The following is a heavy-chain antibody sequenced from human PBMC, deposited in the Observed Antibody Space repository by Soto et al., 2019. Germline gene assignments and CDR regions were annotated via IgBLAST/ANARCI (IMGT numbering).Heavy chain of an antibody. D-gene: IGHD3-22*01. CDR3: ARVRLDSSGYYYHWYFDL. J-gene: IGHJ2*01. CDR2: IYYSGST. V-gene: IGHV4-31*03. Sequence: QVQLQESGPGLVKPSQTLSLTCTVSGGSISSGGYYWSWIRQHPGKGLEWIGYIYYSGSTYYNPSLQSRVTISVYTSKNQFSLKLSSVTAADTAVYYCARVRLDSSGYYYHWYFDLWGRGTLVTVSS. CDR1: GGSISSGGYY.